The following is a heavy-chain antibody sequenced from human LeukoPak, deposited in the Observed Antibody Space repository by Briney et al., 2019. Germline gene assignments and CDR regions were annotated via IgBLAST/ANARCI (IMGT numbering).Heavy chain of an antibody. V-gene: IGHV4-34*01. CDR2: INHSGST. J-gene: IGHJ4*02. CDR3: ARDSTMIPSSNCYFDY. Sequence: ASETLSLTCAVYGGSFSGYYWSWIRQPPGKGLEWIGEINHSGSTNYNPSLKSRVTISVDTSKNQFSLKLSSVTAADTAVYYCARDSTMIPSSNCYFDYWGQGTLVTVSS. CDR1: GGSFSGYY. D-gene: IGHD3-22*01.